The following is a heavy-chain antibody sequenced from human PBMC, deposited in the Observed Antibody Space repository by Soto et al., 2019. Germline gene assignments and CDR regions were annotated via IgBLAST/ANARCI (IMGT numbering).Heavy chain of an antibody. J-gene: IGHJ4*02. CDR3: ARAAAVHYDSSASFLYY. V-gene: IGHV4-34*01. CDR2: INHSGST. D-gene: IGHD3-22*01. CDR1: GGSFSGYY. Sequence: SETLSLTCAVYGGSFSGYYWSWIRQPPGKGLEWIGQINHSGSTNYNPSLKSRVTISVDTSKNQFSLKMSSVTAADTAVYYCARAAAVHYDSSASFLYYWGRGTLVTVSS.